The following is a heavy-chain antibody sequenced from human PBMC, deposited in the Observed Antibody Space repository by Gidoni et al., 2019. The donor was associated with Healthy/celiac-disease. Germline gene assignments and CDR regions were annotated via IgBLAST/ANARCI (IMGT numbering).Heavy chain of an antibody. Sequence: EVQLVESGGGMVKPGGSLRLACAACGCTCRSYRMNWVRQAPGKGLDWVSSISRIRSYISYADSVKGRFTISRDNANNPLYLQMNSRCAEDTAVYYCASDCTGGVCYISGLPEHAVWGKGTTVTVSS. D-gene: IGHD2-8*02. CDR1: GCTCRSYR. CDR3: ASDCTGGVCYISGLPEHAV. V-gene: IGHV3-21*01. J-gene: IGHJ6*03. CDR2: ISRIRSYI.